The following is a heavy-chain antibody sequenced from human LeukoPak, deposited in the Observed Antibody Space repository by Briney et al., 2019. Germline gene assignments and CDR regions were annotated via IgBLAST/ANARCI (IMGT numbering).Heavy chain of an antibody. V-gene: IGHV3-30*14. CDR3: ARDDRGAAGYYYYGMDV. CDR2: ISYDGSNK. Sequence: GGSLRLSCAASGFTFSSYAMHWVRQAPGKGLEWVAVISYDGSNKYYADSVKGRFTISRDNSKNTLYLQMNSLRAEDTAVYYCARDDRGAAGYYYYGMDVWGQGTTVTVSS. D-gene: IGHD6-13*01. J-gene: IGHJ6*02. CDR1: GFTFSSYA.